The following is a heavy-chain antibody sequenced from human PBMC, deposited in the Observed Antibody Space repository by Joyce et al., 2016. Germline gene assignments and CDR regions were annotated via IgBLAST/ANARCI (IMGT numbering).Heavy chain of an antibody. CDR1: GFTFSGHS. D-gene: IGHD1-14*01. CDR2: ISYDGKNT. CDR3: ARDGPKTTWDPGYYFDF. Sequence: QAKLVESGGGVLQTVRSLSFSCEASGFTFSGHSMHWVRQAPGKRLDWVAIISYDGKNTYYGDSIKCRFTISRDNSKNTVYLPVDSLRTEDTAVYYCARDGPKTTWDPGYYFDFWGQRTLVTVSS. J-gene: IGHJ4*02. V-gene: IGHV3-30*04.